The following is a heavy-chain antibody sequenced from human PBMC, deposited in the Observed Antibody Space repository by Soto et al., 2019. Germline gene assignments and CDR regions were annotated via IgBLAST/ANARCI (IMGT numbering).Heavy chain of an antibody. CDR2: ISSSSSTI. Sequence: GGSLRLSCAASGFTFSNVWINWVRQAPGKGLEWVSYISSSSSTIYYADSVKGRFTISRDNAKNSLYLQMNSLRAEDTAVYYCARDLNYGLFDYWGQGTLVTVSS. D-gene: IGHD4-17*01. CDR3: ARDLNYGLFDY. CDR1: GFTFSNVW. J-gene: IGHJ4*02. V-gene: IGHV3-48*01.